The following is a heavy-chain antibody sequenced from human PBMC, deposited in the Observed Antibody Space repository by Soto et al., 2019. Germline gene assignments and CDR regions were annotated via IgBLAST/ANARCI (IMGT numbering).Heavy chain of an antibody. V-gene: IGHV3-33*01. CDR2: IWYDGSNK. J-gene: IGHJ6*02. D-gene: IGHD3-10*01. Sequence: GFLRLSCAASGFTFSSYGMHWVRQAPGKGLEWVAVIWYDGSNKYYADSVKGRFTISRDNSKNTLYLQMNSLRAEDTAVYYCARDKLLWFGEPPDYYYYGMDVWGQGTTVTVSS. CDR3: ARDKLLWFGEPPDYYYYGMDV. CDR1: GFTFSSYG.